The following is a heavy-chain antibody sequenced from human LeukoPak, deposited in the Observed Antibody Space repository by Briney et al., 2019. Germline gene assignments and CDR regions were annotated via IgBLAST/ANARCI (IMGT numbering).Heavy chain of an antibody. D-gene: IGHD5-18*01. J-gene: IGHJ5*02. CDR3: ARDADGYSYRLGGLGWFDP. V-gene: IGHV1-69*06. CDR1: GGTFSSYA. Sequence: GASVKVSCKASGGTFSSYAISWVRRAPGQGLEWMGGIIPIFGTANYAQKFQGRVTITADKSTSTAYMELSSLRSEDTAVYYCARDADGYSYRLGGLGWFDPWGQGTLVTVSS. CDR2: IIPIFGTA.